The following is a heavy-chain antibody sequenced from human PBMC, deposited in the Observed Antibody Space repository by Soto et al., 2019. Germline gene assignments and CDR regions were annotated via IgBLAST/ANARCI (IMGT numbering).Heavy chain of an antibody. Sequence: QVQLLESGGGLVKPGGSLRLSCAASGFTFSDYYMSWIRQAPGKGLECVAYISVSSTYANYGDSVEGRFTISRDNAENSMFLQRNSLRADDTAVYYCARVVRYYSSETPANFDYWGQGALVTVSS. V-gene: IGHV3-11*05. CDR1: GFTFSDYY. CDR2: ISVSSTYA. CDR3: ARVVRYYSSETPANFDY. J-gene: IGHJ4*02. D-gene: IGHD2-15*01.